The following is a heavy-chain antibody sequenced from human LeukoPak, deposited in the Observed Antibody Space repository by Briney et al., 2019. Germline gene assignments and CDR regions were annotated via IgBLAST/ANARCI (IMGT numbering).Heavy chain of an antibody. Sequence: GGSLRLSCAASGFTFSNYWMSWVRQGPGKGLEWVANTKQDGSEKYYVDSVKGRFTISRDNAENSLFLQMNSLRAEDTAVYYCARVYRSSSGYCFDYWAQGTLVTVSS. D-gene: IGHD6-6*01. V-gene: IGHV3-7*01. J-gene: IGHJ4*02. CDR1: GFTFSNYW. CDR2: TKQDGSEK. CDR3: ARVYRSSSGYCFDY.